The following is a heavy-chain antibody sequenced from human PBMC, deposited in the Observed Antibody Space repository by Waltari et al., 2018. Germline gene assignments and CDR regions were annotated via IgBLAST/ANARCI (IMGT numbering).Heavy chain of an antibody. CDR1: GFTFSSYS. D-gene: IGHD5-12*01. CDR2: ISSSSSYI. J-gene: IGHJ5*02. V-gene: IGHV3-21*01. Sequence: EVQLVESGGGLVKPGGSLRRSCAASGFTFSSYSMNWVRQAPGKGLEWVSSISSSSSYIYYADSVKGRFTISRDNAKNSLYLQMNSLRAEDTAVYYCARDLVATTDNWFDPWGQGTLFTVSS. CDR3: ARDLVATTDNWFDP.